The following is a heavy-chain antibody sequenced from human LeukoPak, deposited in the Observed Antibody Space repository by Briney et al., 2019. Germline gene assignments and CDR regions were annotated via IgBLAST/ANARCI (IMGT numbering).Heavy chain of an antibody. V-gene: IGHV4-38-2*02. Sequence: PSETLSLTCTVSGYSINNGYYWAWIRQPPGKGLQWIGSIYHSGSTYYNPSLKSRVTISVDTSKNQFSLKLSSVTAADTAVYYCARAPMNSSPRTNWFDPWGQGTLVTVSS. CDR2: IYHSGST. J-gene: IGHJ5*02. D-gene: IGHD6-13*01. CDR3: ARAPMNSSPRTNWFDP. CDR1: GYSINNGYY.